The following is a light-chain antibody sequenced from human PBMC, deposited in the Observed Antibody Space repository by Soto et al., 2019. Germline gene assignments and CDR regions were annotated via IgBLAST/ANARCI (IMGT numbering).Light chain of an antibody. V-gene: IGKV3-15*01. CDR2: YAS. Sequence: EMVITQSPATLSVSPGERVTLSCRASESVHRNLAWYQQKPGQGPSLLIYYASTRATGVPDRFTGSGSGTEFTLTISSLQSEDFGVYHCQHYSNGPPTFGPGTKVEIK. CDR3: QHYSNGPPT. CDR1: ESVHRN. J-gene: IGKJ3*01.